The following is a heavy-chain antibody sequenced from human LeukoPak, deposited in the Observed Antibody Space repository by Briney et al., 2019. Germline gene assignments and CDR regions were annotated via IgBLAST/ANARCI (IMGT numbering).Heavy chain of an antibody. Sequence: GGSLRLSCAASRFTFSDYYMSWIRQAPGKGLEWVSYISSSSSYTNYADSVKGRFTSSRDNAKNSLYLQMNSLRAEDTAVYYCARDKERITIFGVVIPVSDYWGQGTLVTVSS. V-gene: IGHV3-11*05. D-gene: IGHD3-3*01. J-gene: IGHJ4*02. CDR2: ISSSSSYT. CDR3: ARDKERITIFGVVIPVSDY. CDR1: RFTFSDYY.